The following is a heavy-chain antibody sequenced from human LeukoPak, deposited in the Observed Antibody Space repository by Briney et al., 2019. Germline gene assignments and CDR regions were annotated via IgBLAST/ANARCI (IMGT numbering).Heavy chain of an antibody. V-gene: IGHV1-8*01. CDR3: ARDLRAVAGLAENESDY. J-gene: IGHJ4*02. Sequence: GALVKVSCKASGYTFTSYDINWVRQATGQGLEWMGWMNPNSGNTGYAQKFQGRVTMTRNTSISTAYMELSSLKSEDTAVYYCARDLRAVAGLAENESDYWGQGALVTVSS. D-gene: IGHD6-19*01. CDR1: GYTFTSYD. CDR2: MNPNSGNT.